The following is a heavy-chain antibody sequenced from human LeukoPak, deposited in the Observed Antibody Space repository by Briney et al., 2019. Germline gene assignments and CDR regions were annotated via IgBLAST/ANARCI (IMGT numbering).Heavy chain of an antibody. Sequence: ASVKVSCKASGGTFSSYAISWVRQAPGQGLECMGWINTNTGNPTYAQGFTGRFVFSLDTSVSTAYLQISSLKAEDTALYYCARASTPKVGATIYYFDYWGQGTLVTVSS. J-gene: IGHJ4*02. CDR3: ARASTPKVGATIYYFDY. CDR1: GGTFSSYA. V-gene: IGHV7-4-1*02. CDR2: INTNTGNP. D-gene: IGHD1-26*01.